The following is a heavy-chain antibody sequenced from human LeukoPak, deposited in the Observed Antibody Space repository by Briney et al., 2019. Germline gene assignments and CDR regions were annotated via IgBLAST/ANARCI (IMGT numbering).Heavy chain of an antibody. J-gene: IGHJ4*02. D-gene: IGHD1-26*01. Sequence: PGGSLRLSCAASGVMFPSYWMTWVRQAPGKGLEWVANIKQDGSEKYYVDSVKGRFTISRDNAKNSLYLQMNSLRAEDTAVYYCARGGGSYYNYWGQGTLVTVSS. V-gene: IGHV3-7*04. CDR2: IKQDGSEK. CDR3: ARGGGSYYNY. CDR1: GVMFPSYW.